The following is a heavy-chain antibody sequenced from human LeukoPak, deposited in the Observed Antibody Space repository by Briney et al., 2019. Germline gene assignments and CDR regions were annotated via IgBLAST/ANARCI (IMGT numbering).Heavy chain of an antibody. V-gene: IGHV1-2*02. CDR2: INPNSGGT. J-gene: IGHJ4*02. D-gene: IGHD6-6*01. CDR1: GYTFTGYY. CDR3: ASYRDSSSSGDCFDY. Sequence: ASVKVSCKASGYTFTGYYMHWVRQAPGQGLEWMGWINPNSGGTNYAQKFQGRVTMTRDTSISTAYMERSRLRSDDTAVYYCASYRDSSSSGDCFDYWGQGTLVTVSS.